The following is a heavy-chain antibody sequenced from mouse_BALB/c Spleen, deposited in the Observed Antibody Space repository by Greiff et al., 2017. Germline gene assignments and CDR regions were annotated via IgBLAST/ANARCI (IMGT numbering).Heavy chain of an antibody. CDR3: ARVFTTAYYFDY. D-gene: IGHD1-2*01. CDR1: GFTFSSYA. J-gene: IGHJ2*01. Sequence: EVKLVESGGGLVKPGGSLKLSCAASGFTFSSYAMSWVRQTPEKRLEWVASISSGGSTYYPDSVKGRFTISRDNARNILYLQMSSLRSEDTAMYYCARVFTTAYYFDYWGQGTTLTVSS. CDR2: ISSGGST. V-gene: IGHV5-6-5*01.